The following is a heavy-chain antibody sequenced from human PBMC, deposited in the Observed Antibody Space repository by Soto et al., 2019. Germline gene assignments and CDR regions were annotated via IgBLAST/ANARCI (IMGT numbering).Heavy chain of an antibody. CDR2: VNPNNGDT. J-gene: IGHJ4*02. CDR1: GYTFSNYD. CDR3: AKVSRKGSAIDFDY. Sequence: QVQLVQSGAELKKPGASVKVSCKASGYTFSNYDMNWVRQATGQGPEWIGWVNPNNGDTGYAQKIQGRVTLSTDISTTTANMELTSLRSDDTAIYYCAKVSRKGSAIDFDYCGQGALITVSS. D-gene: IGHD3-10*01. V-gene: IGHV1-8*01.